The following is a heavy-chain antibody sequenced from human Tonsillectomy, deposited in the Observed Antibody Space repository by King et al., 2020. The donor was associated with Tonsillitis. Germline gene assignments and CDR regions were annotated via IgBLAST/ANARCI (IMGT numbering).Heavy chain of an antibody. V-gene: IGHV3-66*01. Sequence: LVQSGGGLVQPGGSLRLSCAASGFTVSSNYMSWVRQAPGKGLEWVSVIYSGGSTYYADSVKGRFTISRDNSKNTLYLQMNSLRAEDTAVYYCARDRFGSSSSWFKGWFDPWGQGTLVTVSS. CDR1: GFTVSSNY. J-gene: IGHJ5*02. CDR3: ARDRFGSSSSWFKGWFDP. CDR2: IYSGGST. D-gene: IGHD6-13*01.